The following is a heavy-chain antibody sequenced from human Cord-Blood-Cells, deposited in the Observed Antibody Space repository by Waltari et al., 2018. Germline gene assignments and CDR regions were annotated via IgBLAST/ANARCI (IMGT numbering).Heavy chain of an antibody. CDR2: IYSGGST. D-gene: IGHD1-26*01. CDR1: GFTVSSNY. CDR3: ARSGSYPLIDY. Sequence: EVQLVETGGGLIQPGGSLRLCCAASGFTVSSNYMSWVRQAPGKGLEWVSVIYSGGSTYYADSVKGRFTISRDNSKNTLYLQMNSLRAEDTAVYYCARSGSYPLIDYWGQGTLVTVSS. V-gene: IGHV3-53*02. J-gene: IGHJ4*02.